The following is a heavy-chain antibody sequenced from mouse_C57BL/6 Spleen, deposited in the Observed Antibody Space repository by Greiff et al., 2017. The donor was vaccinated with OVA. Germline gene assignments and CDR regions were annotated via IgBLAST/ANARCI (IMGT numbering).Heavy chain of an antibody. CDR1: GYTFTDYY. CDR3: AREGFDY. CDR2: IYPGSGNT. V-gene: IGHV1-76*01. Sequence: VQLVESGAELVRPGASVKLSCKASGYTFTDYYINWVKQRPGQGLEWIARIYPGSGNTYYNEKFKGKATLTAEKSSSTAYMQLSSLTSEDSAVYFCAREGFDYWGQGTTLTVSS. J-gene: IGHJ2*01.